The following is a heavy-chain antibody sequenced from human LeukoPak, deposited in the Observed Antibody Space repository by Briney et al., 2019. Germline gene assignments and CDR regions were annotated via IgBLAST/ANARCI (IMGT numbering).Heavy chain of an antibody. CDR1: GGSISSSSYY. D-gene: IGHD2-2*01. J-gene: IGHJ4*02. V-gene: IGHV4-39*01. CDR3: ARQELGYCSSTSCYRPFDY. CDR2: IYYSGST. Sequence: SETLSLTCSVSGGSISSSSYYWGWIRQPPGKGLEWIGSIYYSGSTYYNPSLKSRVTISVDTSKNQFSLKLSSVTAADTAVYYCARQELGYCSSTSCYRPFDYWGQGTLVTVSS.